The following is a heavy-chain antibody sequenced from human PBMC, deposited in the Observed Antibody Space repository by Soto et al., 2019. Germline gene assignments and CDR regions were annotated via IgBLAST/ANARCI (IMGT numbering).Heavy chain of an antibody. V-gene: IGHV3-73*01. CDR2: IRSKSNNYAT. D-gene: IGHD3-22*01. CDR3: AKDRARYYYDSSGPAPFGY. CDR1: GFTFSDSA. J-gene: IGHJ4*02. Sequence: GGSLRLSCAASGFTFSDSAMHWVRQASGKGLEWIGRIRSKSNNYATEYAGSLKGRFTISRDNSKNTLYLQMNSLRAEDTAVYYCAKDRARYYYDSSGPAPFGYWGQGTLVTVSS.